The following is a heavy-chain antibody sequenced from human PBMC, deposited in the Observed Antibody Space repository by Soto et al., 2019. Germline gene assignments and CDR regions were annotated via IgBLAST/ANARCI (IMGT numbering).Heavy chain of an antibody. J-gene: IGHJ4*02. CDR3: VSQVPGIANYGPY. D-gene: IGHD4-17*01. Sequence: SETLSLTCPVSGGSFSITTYYWGWIRQPPGKGLEWIGSVYYTGITYSNPSLRSRLTISIDTSMQQFSLKLSSVTAADTAVYYCVSQVPGIANYGPYWGQGALVTVS. V-gene: IGHV4-39*01. CDR2: VYYTGIT. CDR1: GGSFSITTYY.